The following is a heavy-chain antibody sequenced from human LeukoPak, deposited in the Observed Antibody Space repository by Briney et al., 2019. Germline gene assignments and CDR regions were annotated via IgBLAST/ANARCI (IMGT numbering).Heavy chain of an antibody. Sequence: GESLKISCKGSGYSFTSYWIGWVRQMPGKGLEWMGIIYPGDSDTRYSPSFQGQVTISADKSISTAYLQWSSLKASDTAMYCCARRSSSGWFAFDIWGQGTMVTVSS. V-gene: IGHV5-51*01. CDR2: IYPGDSDT. J-gene: IGHJ3*02. CDR1: GYSFTSYW. CDR3: ARRSSSGWFAFDI. D-gene: IGHD6-19*01.